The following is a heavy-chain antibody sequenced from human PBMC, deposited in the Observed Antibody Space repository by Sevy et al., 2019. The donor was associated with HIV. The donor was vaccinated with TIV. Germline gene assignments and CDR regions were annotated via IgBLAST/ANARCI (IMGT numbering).Heavy chain of an antibody. J-gene: IGHJ4*02. D-gene: IGHD3-22*01. CDR1: GFTFSNYG. Sequence: GGSLRLSCAASGFTFSNYGMHWGRQAPGKGLEWVADIWNDGSNKYYADSVKGRFTISRDNSKNTLYLQMNSLRVEDTAVYFCARGGDFNDRSAKRDFDYWGQRTLVTVSS. CDR3: ARGGDFNDRSAKRDFDY. V-gene: IGHV3-33*01. CDR2: IWNDGSNK.